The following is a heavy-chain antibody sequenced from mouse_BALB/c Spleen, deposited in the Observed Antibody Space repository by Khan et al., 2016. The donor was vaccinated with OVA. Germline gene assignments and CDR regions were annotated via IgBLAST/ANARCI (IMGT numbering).Heavy chain of an antibody. J-gene: IGHJ3*01. CDR3: ARGYDFVAS. CDR1: GYSFTLYY. Sequence: VQLKQSVPDLVKPGASVKISCKASGYSFTLYYMSWVKQSHGKSLEWIGRVNPNTDNINYNQEFTGKAILTVDKSSNTAYMELRSLTSEDTAVYFCARGYDFVASWGQGTLVTVSA. D-gene: IGHD2-14*01. CDR2: VNPNTDNI. V-gene: IGHV1-18*01.